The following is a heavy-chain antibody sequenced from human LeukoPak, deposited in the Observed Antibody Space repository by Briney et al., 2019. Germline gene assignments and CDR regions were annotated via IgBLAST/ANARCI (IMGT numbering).Heavy chain of an antibody. D-gene: IGHD3-10*02. CDR1: GFTFSSYS. V-gene: IGHV3-21*01. CDR2: ISSSSSL. CDR3: AELGITMIGGV. Sequence: PGESLRLSCAASGFTFSSYSMNWVRQAPGKGLEWVSSISSSSSLYYADSVKGRFTISRDNAKNSLYLQMNSLRAEDTAVYYCAELGITMIGGVWGKGTTVTISS. J-gene: IGHJ6*04.